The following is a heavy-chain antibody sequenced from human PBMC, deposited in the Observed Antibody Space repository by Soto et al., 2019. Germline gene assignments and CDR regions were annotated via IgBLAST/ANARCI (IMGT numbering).Heavy chain of an antibody. CDR2: ISNDGSNK. V-gene: IGHV3-30*03. J-gene: IGHJ4*02. CDR3: GGGHYFSDS. CDR1: GFTFSSYG. Sequence: QVQLVESGGGVVQPGRSLRLSCAASGFTFSSYGMHWVRQAPGKGLEWVALISNDGSNKYYVDYVKGRLTISRDHSKNTLYLQMNSLRAEDTAVYYCGGGHYFSDSWGQGTLITVSS. D-gene: IGHD3-16*01.